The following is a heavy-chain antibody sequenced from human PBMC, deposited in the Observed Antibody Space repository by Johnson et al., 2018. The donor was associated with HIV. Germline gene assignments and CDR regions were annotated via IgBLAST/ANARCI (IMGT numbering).Heavy chain of an antibody. CDR2: IKSKTDGGTT. D-gene: IGHD6-19*01. CDR1: GITFSNAW. J-gene: IGHJ3*02. Sequence: VQLVESGGGLVQPGVSLRLSCAASGITFSNAWMSWVRQAPGKGLEWVGRIKSKTDGGTTDYAAPVKGRFTISRDDSKNTLYLQMNSLRAEDTAVYYCAREPGLVAAFDIWGQGTMVTVSS. CDR3: AREPGLVAAFDI. V-gene: IGHV3-15*01.